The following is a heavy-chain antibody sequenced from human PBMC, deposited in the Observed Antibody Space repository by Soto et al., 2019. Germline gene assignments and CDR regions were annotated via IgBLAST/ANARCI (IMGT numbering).Heavy chain of an antibody. CDR2: ISAYNGNT. CDR1: GYTFTSFG. J-gene: IGHJ5*02. V-gene: IGHV1-18*01. D-gene: IGHD6-13*01. CDR3: ARDPRIAAAGTRFDP. Sequence: QVQLVQSGAEVKMPGASVKVSCKASGYTFTSFGISWVRQAPGQGLEWMGWISAYNGNTDYLQKLQGRVTTTTDTSTSKADRELRSRRSDATAVYYCARDPRIAAAGTRFDPWGQGPLVTVSS.